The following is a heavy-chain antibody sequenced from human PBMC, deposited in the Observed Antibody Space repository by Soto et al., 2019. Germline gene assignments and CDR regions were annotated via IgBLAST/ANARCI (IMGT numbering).Heavy chain of an antibody. CDR1: GFPFSSYA. V-gene: IGHV3-23*01. Sequence: EVQLLESWGGLVQPGGSLRLSCAASGFPFSSYAMSCVRQATGKGLEWVSAISGSGVSTYYADSVNGRFTISRDNSKNMLCIQINSLRAEDTAVYYCAKWALMTPNHHVGMDVWVHGTTVTVSS. CDR2: ISGSGVST. D-gene: IGHD2-8*01. CDR3: AKWALMTPNHHVGMDV. J-gene: IGHJ6*02.